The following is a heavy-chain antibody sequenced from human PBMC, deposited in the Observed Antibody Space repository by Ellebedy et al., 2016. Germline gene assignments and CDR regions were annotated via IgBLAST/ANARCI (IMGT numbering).Heavy chain of an antibody. D-gene: IGHD3-16*02. J-gene: IGHJ4*02. V-gene: IGHV3-30*03. CDR1: GFTFSSYG. Sequence: GGSLRLXCAASGFTFSSYGMHWVRQAPGKGLEWVAVISYDGSNKYYADSVKGRFTISRDNAKNSLYLQMNSLRAEDTAVYYCARDAYDYVWGSYRYTYYFDYWGQGTLVTVSS. CDR2: ISYDGSNK. CDR3: ARDAYDYVWGSYRYTYYFDY.